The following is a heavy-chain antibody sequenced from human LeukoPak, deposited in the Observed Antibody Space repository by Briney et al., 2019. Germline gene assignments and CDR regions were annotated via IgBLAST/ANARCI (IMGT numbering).Heavy chain of an antibody. V-gene: IGHV1-18*04. D-gene: IGHD3-10*01. J-gene: IGHJ3*02. CDR2: ISAYNGNT. CDR1: GYTFTSYG. Sequence: ASVKVSCKASGYTFTSYGISWVRQAPGQGLEWMGWISAYNGNTNYAQKLQGRVTMTTDTSMSTAYMELRSLRSDDTAVYYCARDSRVTMVRGPPLLEAFDIWGQGTMVTVSS. CDR3: ARDSRVTMVRGPPLLEAFDI.